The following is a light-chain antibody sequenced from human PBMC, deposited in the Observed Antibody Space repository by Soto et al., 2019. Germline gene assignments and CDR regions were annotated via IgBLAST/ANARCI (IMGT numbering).Light chain of an antibody. CDR2: LAS. J-gene: IGKJ1*01. CDR1: QSIDRW. Sequence: DIPVSQSPSTLFASVGNRGTITYRASQSIDRWLAWYQQKPGKAPKLLIYLASSLESGVPSRFSGSGSGTEFTLTISSLQPDDVATYSCQHYYAFSWTFGQGTKVEIE. V-gene: IGKV1-5*03. CDR3: QHYYAFSWT.